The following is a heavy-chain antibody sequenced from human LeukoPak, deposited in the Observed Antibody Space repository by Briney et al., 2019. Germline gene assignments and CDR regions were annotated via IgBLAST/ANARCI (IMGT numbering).Heavy chain of an antibody. V-gene: IGHV4-59*01. J-gene: IGHJ3*02. D-gene: IGHD3-22*01. CDR2: IYNSGST. CDR3: ARCGYYYTDAFDI. CDR1: GDSISIYY. Sequence: PSETLSLTCSVSGDSISIYYWSWIRQPPGKGLEWIGYIYNSGSTNYNPSLKSRVTISVDTSKNQFSLKLSSVTAADTAVYYCARCGYYYTDAFDIWGQGTMVTVSS.